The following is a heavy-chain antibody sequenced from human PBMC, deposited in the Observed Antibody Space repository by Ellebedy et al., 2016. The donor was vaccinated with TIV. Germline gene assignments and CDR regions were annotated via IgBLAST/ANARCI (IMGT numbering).Heavy chain of an antibody. CDR3: VKAWGD. CDR1: GFTVSSYA. V-gene: IGHV3-64D*06. CDR2: IVSNGDST. D-gene: IGHD3-16*01. Sequence: PGGSLRLSCSASGFTVSSYAMHWVRQAPGKGLEYISAIVSNGDSTYYANSGKGRFIISRDNSKNTLYLQMSSLRLEDTAVYYCVKAWGDWGQGTLVTVSS. J-gene: IGHJ4*02.